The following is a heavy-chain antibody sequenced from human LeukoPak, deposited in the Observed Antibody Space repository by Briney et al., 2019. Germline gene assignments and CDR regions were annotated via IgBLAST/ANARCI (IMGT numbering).Heavy chain of an antibody. CDR2: ITWNGGRI. CDR3: ARGLTTVTAYFEY. V-gene: IGHV3-20*04. D-gene: IGHD4-17*01. Sequence: RPGGSLRLSCAASGFTFSSYAMSWVRQAPGKGLEWVSGITWNGGRIGYADSVKGRFTISRDNARNSLYLQMNSLRAEDTAFYYCARGLTTVTAYFEYWGQGTLVTVSS. J-gene: IGHJ4*02. CDR1: GFTFSSYA.